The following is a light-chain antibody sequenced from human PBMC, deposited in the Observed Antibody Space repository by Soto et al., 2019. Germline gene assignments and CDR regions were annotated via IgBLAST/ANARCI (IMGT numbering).Light chain of an antibody. J-gene: IGKJ5*01. CDR2: DTS. CDR3: QQRQYWPPIT. V-gene: IGKV3-11*01. CDR1: QSVSSY. Sequence: EIVLAQSAAPLSVSPGERATVSCRASQSVSSYLAWYQQKPGQAPRLLIYDTSNRATGVPARFSGSGSGTDFTLTISSLEPEDCAIYYCQQRQYWPPITFGQGTRLEI.